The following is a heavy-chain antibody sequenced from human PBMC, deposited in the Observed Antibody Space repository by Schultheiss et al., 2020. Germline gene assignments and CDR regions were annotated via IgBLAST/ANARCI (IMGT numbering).Heavy chain of an antibody. V-gene: IGHV4-39*07. CDR3: ASGLGRFGELLVDY. Sequence: SETLSLTCTVSGGSISSGDYYWSWIRQPAGKGLEWIGEIHHSGSTYYNPSLKSRITMSVDTSKNQFYLKLSSVTAADTAVYYCASGLGRFGELLVDYWGQGTLVTVSS. CDR2: IHHSGST. D-gene: IGHD3-10*01. J-gene: IGHJ4*02. CDR1: GGSISSGDYY.